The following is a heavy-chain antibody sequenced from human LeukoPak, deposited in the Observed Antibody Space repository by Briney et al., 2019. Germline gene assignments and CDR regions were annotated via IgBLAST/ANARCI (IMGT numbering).Heavy chain of an antibody. V-gene: IGHV3-74*01. CDR3: ARSQSGVFDV. Sequence: GGSLRLSCVVSGFTFTNYWMQWVRQVPGKGLVWVARMNSDGTSIIHADPVKGRFTISRDNAENTLYLQMNSLRPEDTALYYCARSQSGVFDVWGQGTMVIVSS. CDR2: MNSDGTSI. CDR1: GFTFTNYW. D-gene: IGHD2-15*01. J-gene: IGHJ3*01.